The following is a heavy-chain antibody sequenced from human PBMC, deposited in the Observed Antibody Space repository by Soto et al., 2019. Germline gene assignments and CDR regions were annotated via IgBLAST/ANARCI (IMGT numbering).Heavy chain of an antibody. Sequence: SETLSLTCTVSGGSISTDNYYWGWIRQPPGKGLEWIGSAYHSGSTYYNPSLKSRATMSVDTSRNQFSLKLTSVTAADTSVYYCAVIMGFILRSGFYLCGQGTSVTVSS. CDR3: AVIMGFILRSGFYL. D-gene: IGHD3-3*01. CDR2: AYHSGST. V-gene: IGHV4-39*01. CDR1: GGSISTDNYY. J-gene: IGHJ6*02.